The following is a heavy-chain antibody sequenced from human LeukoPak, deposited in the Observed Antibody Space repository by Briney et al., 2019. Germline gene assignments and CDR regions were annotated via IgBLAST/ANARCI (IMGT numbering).Heavy chain of an antibody. D-gene: IGHD1-1*01. CDR2: ITSSGDTI. CDR3: AAMEYYYYGMDV. V-gene: IGHV3-48*01. CDR1: VFPFSRYS. Sequence: GGSLRLSCTTSVFPFSRYSMNWVRQAPGKGLEWVSYITSSGDTIYYADSVKGRFTISRDNAKNSVYLQMNSLRAEDTAVYYCAAMEYYYYGMDVWGQGTTVTVSS. J-gene: IGHJ6*02.